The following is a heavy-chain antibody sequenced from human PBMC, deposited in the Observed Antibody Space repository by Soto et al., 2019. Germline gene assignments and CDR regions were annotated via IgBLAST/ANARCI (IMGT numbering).Heavy chain of an antibody. J-gene: IGHJ4*02. CDR1: GFTFSSYA. Sequence: QVQLVESGGGVVQPGRSLRLSCAASGFTFSSYAMDWVRQAPGKGLEWVAFISYDGTNKYYPDSVKGRFTISRDNSKNTLHLQMNSLRTEDTAVYYCARGEGYFDYWGQGTLVTVSS. V-gene: IGHV3-30-3*01. CDR3: ARGEGYFDY. D-gene: IGHD1-26*01. CDR2: ISYDGTNK.